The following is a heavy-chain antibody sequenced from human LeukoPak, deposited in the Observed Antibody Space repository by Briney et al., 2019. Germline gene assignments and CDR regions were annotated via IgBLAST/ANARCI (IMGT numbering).Heavy chain of an antibody. D-gene: IGHD6-6*01. Sequence: PSETLSLTCAVYGGSFSGYYWSWIRQPPGKGLERIGEINHSGSTNYNPSLKSRVTISVDTSKNQFSLKLSSVTAADTAVYYCARCIAARRGGGYNWFDPWGQGTLVTVSS. CDR1: GGSFSGYY. V-gene: IGHV4-34*01. J-gene: IGHJ5*02. CDR3: ARCIAARRGGGYNWFDP. CDR2: INHSGST.